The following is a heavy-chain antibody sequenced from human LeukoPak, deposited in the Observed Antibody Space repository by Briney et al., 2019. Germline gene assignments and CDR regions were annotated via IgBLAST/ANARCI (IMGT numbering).Heavy chain of an antibody. Sequence: GASVKVSCKASGYTFTSYDINWVRLATGQGLEWMGWMNPNSGNTGYAQKFQGRVTMTRNTSISTAYMELSSLRSEDTAVYYCASLDPLFYYDSSGYMGEDYFDYWGQGTLVTVSS. J-gene: IGHJ4*02. V-gene: IGHV1-8*01. CDR2: MNPNSGNT. CDR3: ASLDPLFYYDSSGYMGEDYFDY. CDR1: GYTFTSYD. D-gene: IGHD3-22*01.